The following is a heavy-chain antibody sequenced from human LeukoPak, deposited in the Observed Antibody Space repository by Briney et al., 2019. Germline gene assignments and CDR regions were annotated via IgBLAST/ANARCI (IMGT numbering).Heavy chain of an antibody. D-gene: IGHD2/OR15-2a*01. Sequence: SVKVSCKASGGTIGNNAVNWVRQAPGQGLEWMGGIIPMFDSAKYAQKFQGRVSVTADDSTATVYMELSSLRSEDTAVYYCAHSPRPSYDFGPSYFYYYMDVWGKGTTVTVSS. J-gene: IGHJ6*03. CDR1: GGTIGNNA. V-gene: IGHV1-69*13. CDR2: IIPMFDSA. CDR3: AHSPRPSYDFGPSYFYYYMDV.